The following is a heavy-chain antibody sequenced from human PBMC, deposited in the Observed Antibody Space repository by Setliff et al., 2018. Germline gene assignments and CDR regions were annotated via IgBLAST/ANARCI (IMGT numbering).Heavy chain of an antibody. V-gene: IGHV3-23*01. Sequence: PGGSLRLSCAASGFSFSSYIINWVRQAPGKGLEWVSNINPAGAKTYYADSVKGRFTISRDNSKNTLYLQMNSLRAEDTAVYYCAKLVWLTTWYYMDVWGKGTTVTVSS. CDR3: AKLVWLTTWYYMDV. CDR1: GFSFSSYI. CDR2: INPAGAKT. D-gene: IGHD5-18*01. J-gene: IGHJ6*03.